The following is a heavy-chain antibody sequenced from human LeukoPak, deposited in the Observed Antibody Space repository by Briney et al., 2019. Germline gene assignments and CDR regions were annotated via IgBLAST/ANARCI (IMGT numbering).Heavy chain of an antibody. V-gene: IGHV3-23*01. CDR1: GFNFGNRD. CDR3: ATGTINLDY. Sequence: PGGSLKLSCAASGFNFGNRDMTWVRQAPGKGLEWVSSISISGGTTFYADSVKGRFTISRDNFMNTLYLQMNSLGDEDTAIYYCATGTINLDYWGQGALVTVFS. CDR2: ISISGGTT. J-gene: IGHJ4*02.